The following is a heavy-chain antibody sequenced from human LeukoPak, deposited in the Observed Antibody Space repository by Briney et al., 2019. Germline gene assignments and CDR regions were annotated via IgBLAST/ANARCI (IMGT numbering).Heavy chain of an antibody. CDR3: ARTLYYDSSGYSSSGAFDI. CDR1: GYTFTGYY. V-gene: IGHV1-2*04. Sequence: ASVKVSCKASGYTFTGYYMHWVRQAPGQGLEWMGWINPNSGGTNYAQKFQGWVTMTRDTSISTAYMELSRLRSDDTAVYYCARTLYYDSSGYSSSGAFDIWGQGTMVTVSS. CDR2: INPNSGGT. J-gene: IGHJ3*02. D-gene: IGHD3-22*01.